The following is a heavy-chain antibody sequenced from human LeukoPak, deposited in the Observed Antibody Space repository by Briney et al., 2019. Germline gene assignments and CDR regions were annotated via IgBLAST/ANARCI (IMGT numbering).Heavy chain of an antibody. Sequence: ASVKVSCKASGYTFTGYYMHWGRQAPGQGLEWMGWINPNSGGTNYAQKFQGRVTMTRDTSISTAYLELSRLRSDDTAVYYCARAPSAIAAAGEADYWGQGTLVTVSS. CDR2: INPNSGGT. D-gene: IGHD6-13*01. J-gene: IGHJ4*02. CDR3: ARAPSAIAAAGEADY. V-gene: IGHV1-2*02. CDR1: GYTFTGYY.